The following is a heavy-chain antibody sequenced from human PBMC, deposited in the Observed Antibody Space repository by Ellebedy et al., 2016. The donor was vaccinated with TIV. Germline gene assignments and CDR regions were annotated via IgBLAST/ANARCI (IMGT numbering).Heavy chain of an antibody. J-gene: IGHJ5*02. CDR1: GFTVSDYF. Sequence: PGGSLRLSCAASGFTVSDYFMSWVRQAPGRGLEWVSIIYTNGGTNYTDSVSGRFTISRDSSKNTLSLQMDSPRAEDTAVYYCARDPRGGGDYGDNWFDPWGQGTLVTVSS. CDR2: IYTNGGT. V-gene: IGHV3-66*01. CDR3: ARDPRGGGDYGDNWFDP. D-gene: IGHD3-16*01.